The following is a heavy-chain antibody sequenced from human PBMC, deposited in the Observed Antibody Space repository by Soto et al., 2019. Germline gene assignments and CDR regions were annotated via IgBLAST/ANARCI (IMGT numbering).Heavy chain of an antibody. D-gene: IGHD3-22*01. V-gene: IGHV3-30*18. CDR2: ISYDGNNK. CDR1: GFTFSTYG. Sequence: GGSLRLSFAASGFTFSTYGMPWVRQAPGKGLEWVAVISYDGNNKYYADSVKGRFTISRDKSKNTLYLQMNSLRAEDTAMYYCAKDQGYYPDSSGYYPESAFDIWGQGTMVTVSS. J-gene: IGHJ3*02. CDR3: AKDQGYYPDSSGYYPESAFDI.